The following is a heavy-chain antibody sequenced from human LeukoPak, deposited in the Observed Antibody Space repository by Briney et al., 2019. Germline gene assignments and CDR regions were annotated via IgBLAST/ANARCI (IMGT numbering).Heavy chain of an antibody. CDR3: ARGSTTSFYFDY. CDR1: GFTFSSYW. D-gene: IGHD4-11*01. J-gene: IGHJ4*02. CDR2: INSDGSST. V-gene: IGHV3-74*01. Sequence: GGSLRLSCAASGFTFSSYWMHWVRQAPGKGLVWVSRINSDGSSTIHADSVKGRFTISRDNAKSTLYLQMNSLRAEDTAVYYCARGSTTSFYFDYWGQGALVTVSS.